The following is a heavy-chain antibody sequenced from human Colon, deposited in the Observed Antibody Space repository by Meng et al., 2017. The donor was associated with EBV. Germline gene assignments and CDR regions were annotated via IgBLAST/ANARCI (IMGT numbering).Heavy chain of an antibody. Sequence: HLTASGPGLLKLSEALSLTCTVSGGSIGSYYWSWIRQPPGKGLEWIGYIYYSGSTNYNPSLKSRVTISVDTSKNQFSLKLSSVTAADTAVYYCARHFINWFDPWGQGTLVTVSS. J-gene: IGHJ5*02. V-gene: IGHV4-59*08. CDR3: ARHFINWFDP. CDR1: GGSIGSYY. CDR2: IYYSGST.